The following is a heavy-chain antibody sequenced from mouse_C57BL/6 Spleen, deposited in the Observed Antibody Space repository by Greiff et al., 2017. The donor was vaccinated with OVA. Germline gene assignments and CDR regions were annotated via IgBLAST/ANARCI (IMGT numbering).Heavy chain of an antibody. D-gene: IGHD4-1*01. CDR1: GYAFTNYL. V-gene: IGHV1-54*01. Sequence: LVESGAELVRPGTSVKVSCKASGYAFTNYLIEWVKQRPGQGLEWIGVINPGSGGTNYNEKFKGKATLTADKSSSTAYMQLSSLTSEDSAVYFCARSRTGTFDYWGQGTTLTVSS. J-gene: IGHJ2*01. CDR2: INPGSGGT. CDR3: ARSRTGTFDY.